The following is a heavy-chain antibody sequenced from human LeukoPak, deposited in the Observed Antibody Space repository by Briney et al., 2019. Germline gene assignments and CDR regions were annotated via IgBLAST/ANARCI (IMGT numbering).Heavy chain of an antibody. J-gene: IGHJ5*02. D-gene: IGHD3-10*01. CDR1: GGSISSYY. V-gene: IGHV4-59*08. Sequence: SETLSLTCTVSGGSISSYYWSWIRQPPGKGLEWIGYIYYSGSTNYNPSLKSRVTISVDTSKNQFSLKLSSVTAADTAVYYCARAINYYGSGSPGVGWFDPWGQGALVTVSS. CDR3: ARAINYYGSGSPGVGWFDP. CDR2: IYYSGST.